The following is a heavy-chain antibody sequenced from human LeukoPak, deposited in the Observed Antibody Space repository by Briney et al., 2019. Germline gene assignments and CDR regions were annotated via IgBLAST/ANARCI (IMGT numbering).Heavy chain of an antibody. CDR1: GYSISSGYY. Sequence: KPSETLSLTCAVSGYSISSGYYWGWIRQPPGQGLEWIGSIYHSGSTCYNPSLKSRVTISVDTSENQFTLKLSSMTAADTAVYYCARHRRDLGYCSSTSCQDYYYYYYYMDVWGKGTTVTVSS. V-gene: IGHV4-38-2*01. CDR2: IYHSGST. D-gene: IGHD2-2*01. J-gene: IGHJ6*03. CDR3: ARHRRDLGYCSSTSCQDYYYYYYYMDV.